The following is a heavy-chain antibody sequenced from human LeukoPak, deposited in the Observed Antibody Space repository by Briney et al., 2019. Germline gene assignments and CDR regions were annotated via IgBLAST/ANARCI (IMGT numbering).Heavy chain of an antibody. CDR3: AKDYVGSSLNWFDP. V-gene: IGHV3-30*18. J-gene: IGHJ5*02. D-gene: IGHD6-13*01. CDR2: ISYDGSNK. Sequence: GRSLRLSCAASGFTFSSYGMPWVRQAPGKGLEWVAVISYDGSNKYYADSVKGRFTISRDNSKNTLYLQMNSLRAEDTAVYYCAKDYVGSSLNWFDPWGQGTLVTVSS. CDR1: GFTFSSYG.